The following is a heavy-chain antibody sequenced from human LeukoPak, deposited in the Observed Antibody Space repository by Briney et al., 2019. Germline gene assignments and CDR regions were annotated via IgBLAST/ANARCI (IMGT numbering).Heavy chain of an antibody. CDR1: GFPFDRYW. CDR3: ARQPIYEAYFDF. J-gene: IGHJ4*02. D-gene: IGHD3-16*01. V-gene: IGHV3-7*01. Sequence: PGGSLRLSCVASGFPFDRYWMSWVRQVPGKGLEWVANIKHDGSEKNFVDSVKGRFTISRDNAENSLFLQMNSLRADDTAVYFCARQPIYEAYFDFWGQGTLVTVSS. CDR2: IKHDGSEK.